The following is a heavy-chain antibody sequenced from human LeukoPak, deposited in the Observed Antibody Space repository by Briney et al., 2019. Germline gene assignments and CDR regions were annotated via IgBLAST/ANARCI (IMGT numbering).Heavy chain of an antibody. J-gene: IGHJ4*02. D-gene: IGHD4-17*01. V-gene: IGHV4-39*07. CDR2: IFHMGHT. Sequence: SETLSLTCTVSGGSVDSSYYWAWIRQSPGKGLEWIGSIFHMGHTYYNPSLKSRLTISLDTSKNQFSLKLSSVTAADTAVYYCARGVYGDYLFDYWGQGTLVTVSS. CDR1: GGSVDSSYY. CDR3: ARGVYGDYLFDY.